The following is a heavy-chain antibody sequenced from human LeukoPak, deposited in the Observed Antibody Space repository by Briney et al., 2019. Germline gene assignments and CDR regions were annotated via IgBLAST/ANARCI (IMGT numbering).Heavy chain of an antibody. CDR3: VRGTGY. CDR2: ISSNGDNT. CDR1: GFTFSTYV. Sequence: GGSLRLSCSVSGFTFSTYVMHWVRQAPGKGLEYVSAISSNGDNTYYADSVKGRFTISIDNSKNTLYLQMSSLRADDTAVYYRVRGTGYWGQGTLVTVSS. V-gene: IGHV3-64D*06. J-gene: IGHJ4*02.